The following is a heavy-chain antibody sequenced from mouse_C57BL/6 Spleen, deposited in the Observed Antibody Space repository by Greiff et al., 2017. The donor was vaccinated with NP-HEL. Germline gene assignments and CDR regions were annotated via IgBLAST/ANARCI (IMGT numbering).Heavy chain of an antibody. J-gene: IGHJ2*01. Sequence: VVKPGASVKLSCKASGYTFTEYTIHWVKQRSGQGLEWIGWFYPGSGSIKYNEKFKDKATLTADKSSSTVYMELSRLTSEDSAVYFCARHEXDYGYEGFYYFDYWGQGTTLTVSS. CDR2: FYPGSGSI. D-gene: IGHD2-2*01. V-gene: IGHV1-62-2*01. CDR1: GYTFTEYT. CDR3: ARHEXDYGYEGFYYFDY.